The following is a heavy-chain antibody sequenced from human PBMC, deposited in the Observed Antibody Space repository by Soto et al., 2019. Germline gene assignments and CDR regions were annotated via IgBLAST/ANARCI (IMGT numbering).Heavy chain of an antibody. CDR2: ISYDGSNK. D-gene: IGHD4-4*01. J-gene: IGHJ6*02. CDR1: GFTFSSYA. Sequence: GGSLRLSCAASGFTFSSYAMHWVRQAPGKGLEWVAVISYDGSNKYYADSVKGRFTISRDNSKNTLYLQMNSLRAEDTAVYYCARDRTYSNYVGPPYYYYGMDVWGQGTTVTVS. CDR3: ARDRTYSNYVGPPYYYYGMDV. V-gene: IGHV3-30-3*01.